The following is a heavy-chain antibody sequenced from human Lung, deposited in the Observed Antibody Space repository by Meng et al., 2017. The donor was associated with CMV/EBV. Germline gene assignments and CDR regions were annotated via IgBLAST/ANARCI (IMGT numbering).Heavy chain of an antibody. CDR1: GFTFSSYA. J-gene: IGHJ4*02. Sequence: GGSLRLXCAASGFTFSSYAMSWVRQAPGKGLEWVSAISGSGGSTYYADSVKGRFTISRDNSKNTLYLKMNSLGAEDTAVYCCAKDKYGGYCSSTSWYVIFDYWXQGTXVTVSS. V-gene: IGHV3-23*01. CDR3: AKDKYGGYCSSTSWYVIFDY. D-gene: IGHD2-2*01. CDR2: ISGSGGST.